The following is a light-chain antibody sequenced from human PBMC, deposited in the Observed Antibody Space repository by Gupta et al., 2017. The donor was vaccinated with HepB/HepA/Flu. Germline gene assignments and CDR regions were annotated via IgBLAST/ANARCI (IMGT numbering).Light chain of an antibody. V-gene: IGKV1-6*02. CDR3: LQDYNYPLT. CDR1: QVIKND. CDR2: ATS. J-gene: IGKJ4*01. Sequence: AIQMTQSPSSLSASAGDRVTITCRPSQVIKNDLGWYQHKPGKAPKLLIYATSRLQSGVPSRFSGSGSGTDFTLTISSLQPEDFATYYCLQDYNYPLTFGGGTKVEMK.